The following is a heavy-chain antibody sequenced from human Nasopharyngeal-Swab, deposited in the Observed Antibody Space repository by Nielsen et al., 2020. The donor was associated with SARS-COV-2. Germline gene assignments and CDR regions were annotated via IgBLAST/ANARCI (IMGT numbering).Heavy chain of an antibody. CDR2: IYYSGST. J-gene: IGHJ6*04. V-gene: IGHV4-31*01. Sequence: WIRQPPGKGLEWIGYIYYSGSTYYNPSLKSQVTISVDTSKNQFSLKLSSVTAADTAVYYCARQSWAGYYYDSSGYMDVWGKGTTVTVSS. CDR3: ARQSWAGYYYDSSGYMDV. D-gene: IGHD3-22*01.